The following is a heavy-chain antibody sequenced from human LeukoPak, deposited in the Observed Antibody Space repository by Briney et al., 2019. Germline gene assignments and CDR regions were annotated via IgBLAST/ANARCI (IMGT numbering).Heavy chain of an antibody. CDR2: ISSSGSTI. V-gene: IGHV3-48*04. CDR3: ARISGGNYNWFDP. D-gene: IGHD2-15*01. J-gene: IGHJ5*02. Sequence: GGSLRLSCAASGFTFSTYSMNWVRQAPGKGLEWISYISSSGSTIYYADSVKGRFTISRDNAKNSLYLQMNSLRVEDTAVYYCARISGGNYNWFDPWGQGTLVTVSS. CDR1: GFTFSTYS.